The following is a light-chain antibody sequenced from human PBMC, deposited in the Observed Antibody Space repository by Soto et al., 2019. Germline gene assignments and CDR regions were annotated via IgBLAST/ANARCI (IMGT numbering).Light chain of an antibody. J-gene: IGLJ2*01. CDR2: SNN. Sequence: QSALTQPRSVSGSPGQSVTISCTGTSSDVGGYNYVSWYQHHPGKAPKLIIYSNNQRPSGVPDRFSGSKSGTSASLAISGLQSEDEADYYCAAWDDSLNGDVVFGGGTKLTVL. V-gene: IGLV2-11*01. CDR3: AAWDDSLNGDVV. CDR1: SSDVGGYNY.